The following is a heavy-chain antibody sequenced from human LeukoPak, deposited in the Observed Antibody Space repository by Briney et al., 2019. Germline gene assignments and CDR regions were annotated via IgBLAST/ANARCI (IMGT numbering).Heavy chain of an antibody. D-gene: IGHD3-10*02. Sequence: GESLKISCQGSGYSFTDYWIGWVRQMPGKGLEWMAVIYPGDSRTRYNPSFQGQVTISADRSINTAYLEWNSLKASDTALYYCACRMFASNWFQPWGQGTLVTVPS. J-gene: IGHJ5*02. CDR2: IYPGDSRT. CDR1: GYSFTDYW. V-gene: IGHV5-51*01. CDR3: ACRMFASNWFQP.